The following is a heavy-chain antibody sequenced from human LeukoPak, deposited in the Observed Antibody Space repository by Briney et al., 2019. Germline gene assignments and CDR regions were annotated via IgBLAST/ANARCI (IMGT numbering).Heavy chain of an antibody. CDR1: GGSISSTSYY. D-gene: IGHD4-23*01. V-gene: IGHV3-66*01. CDR2: IYSGGST. J-gene: IGHJ1*01. Sequence: SSETLSLTCTVSGGSISSTSYYWGWIRQPPGKGLEWVSVIYSGGSTDYADSVKGRFTISRDISKNTVHLQMNSLRAEDTAVYYCARVPVLGTRENLQHWGQGTMVTVSS. CDR3: ARVPVLGTRENLQH.